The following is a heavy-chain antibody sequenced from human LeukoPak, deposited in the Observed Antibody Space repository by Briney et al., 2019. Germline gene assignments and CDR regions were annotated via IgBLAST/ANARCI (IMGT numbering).Heavy chain of an antibody. J-gene: IGHJ6*02. CDR3: ARAGGYYYGMDV. V-gene: IGHV3-74*01. Sequence: GGSLRLSCAASGLTFSSYWMHWVRQAPGKGLVWVSRINSDGSSTSYADSVKGRFTISRDNAKNTLYLQMNSLRAEDTAVYYCARAGGYYYGMDVWGQGTTVTVSS. CDR1: GLTFSSYW. CDR2: INSDGSST.